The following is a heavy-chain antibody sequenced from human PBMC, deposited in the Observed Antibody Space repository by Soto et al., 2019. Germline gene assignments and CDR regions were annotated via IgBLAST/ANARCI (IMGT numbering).Heavy chain of an antibody. CDR2: ISGSGGST. J-gene: IGHJ6*02. D-gene: IGHD4-17*01. CDR1: GFTFSSYA. CDR3: ARDDSAMTTANRYGMDV. V-gene: IGHV3-23*01. Sequence: VGSLRLSCTASGFTFSSYAMSWVRQAPGKGLEWVSAISGSGGSTYYVDSVKGRFTISRDNSKNTLYLQMNSLRAEDTAVYYCARDDSAMTTANRYGMDVWGQGTTVTVSS.